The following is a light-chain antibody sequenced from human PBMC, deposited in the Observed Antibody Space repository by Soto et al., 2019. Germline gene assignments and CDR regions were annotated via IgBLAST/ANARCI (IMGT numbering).Light chain of an antibody. V-gene: IGKV3-15*01. J-gene: IGKJ4*01. CDR3: QQYNNSPLT. CDR1: QSVSSN. Sequence: EIVMTQSPATLSVSPGERATLSCRASQSVSSNLAWYQQKPCQAPRLIIYGASTRATGIPARFSGSGSGTEFTLTISSLQSEDFAVYYCQQYNNSPLTFGGGTKVEIK. CDR2: GAS.